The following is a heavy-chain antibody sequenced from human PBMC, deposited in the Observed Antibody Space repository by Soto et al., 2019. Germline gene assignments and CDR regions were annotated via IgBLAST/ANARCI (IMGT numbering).Heavy chain of an antibody. D-gene: IGHD2-2*01. V-gene: IGHV4-31*03. CDR2: IYYSGST. CDR1: GGSISSGGYY. CDR3: ARDEGVVPAASGAFDI. J-gene: IGHJ3*02. Sequence: QVQLQESGPGLVKPSQTLSLTCTVSGGSISSGGYYWSWIRQHPGKGLEWIGYIYYSGSTYYNPSLKSRVTISVDTSKNQFSLKLSSVTAADTAVYYCARDEGVVPAASGAFDIWGQGTMVTVSS.